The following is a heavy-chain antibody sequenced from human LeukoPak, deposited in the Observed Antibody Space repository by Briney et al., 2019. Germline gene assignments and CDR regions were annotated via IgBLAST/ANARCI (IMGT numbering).Heavy chain of an antibody. J-gene: IGHJ4*02. CDR1: GFTFSNYR. CDR3: ARDGGSGNPGADY. Sequence: PGGSLRLSCAASGFTFSNYRMSWVRQAPGKGLEWVANIQVDGSEKYYVDSVKGRFTISRDNAKNSLYLQMNSLRVEDTAVYYCARDGGSGNPGADYWGQGTLVTVSS. D-gene: IGHD2-15*01. V-gene: IGHV3-7*01. CDR2: IQVDGSEK.